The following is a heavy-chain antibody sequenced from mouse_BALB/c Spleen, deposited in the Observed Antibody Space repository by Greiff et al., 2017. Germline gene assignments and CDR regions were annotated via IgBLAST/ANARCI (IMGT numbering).Heavy chain of an antibody. CDR2: IWSGGST. CDR3: ARKITTSYAMDY. CDR1: GFSLTSYG. V-gene: IGHV2-2*02. D-gene: IGHD2-4*01. Sequence: VKLVESGPGLVQPSQSLSITCTVSGFSLTSYGVHWVRQSPGKGLEWLGVIWSGGSTDYNAAFISRLSISKDNSKSQVFFKMNSLQANDTAIYYCARKITTSYAMDYWGQGTSVTVSS. J-gene: IGHJ4*01.